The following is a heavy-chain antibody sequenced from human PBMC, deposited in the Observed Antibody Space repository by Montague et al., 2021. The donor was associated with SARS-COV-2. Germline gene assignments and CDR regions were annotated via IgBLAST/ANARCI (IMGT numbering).Heavy chain of an antibody. Sequence: PELVKPTQTLTLTCTFSGFSLSTSGMCVSWIRQPPGKALEWLALIDWDDDKYYSTSLKTRLTISKDTSKNQVVLTMTNMDPVDTATYYCARIPAVTTGLNYYYYYGMDVWGRGTTVTVSS. CDR1: GFSLSTSGMC. CDR2: IDWDDDK. D-gene: IGHD4-17*01. J-gene: IGHJ6*02. CDR3: ARIPAVTTGLNYYYYYGMDV. V-gene: IGHV2-70*01.